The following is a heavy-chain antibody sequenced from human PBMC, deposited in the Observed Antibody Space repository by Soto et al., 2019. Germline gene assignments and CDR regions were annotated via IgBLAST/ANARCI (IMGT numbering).Heavy chain of an antibody. CDR2: ISTFNGNT. Sequence: QVQLVQSGAEVKKPGASVKVSCKTSGYTFTTYGISWVRQAPGQGLEWMGWISTFNGNTKYAQDLHDRVTLTTDTPTSTAYMELRSLTSDDTAVYYCAQEGELWGDAFAYWCQGPLVTVS. V-gene: IGHV1-18*01. CDR3: AQEGELWGDAFAY. D-gene: IGHD2-21*01. CDR1: GYTFTTYG. J-gene: IGHJ4*02.